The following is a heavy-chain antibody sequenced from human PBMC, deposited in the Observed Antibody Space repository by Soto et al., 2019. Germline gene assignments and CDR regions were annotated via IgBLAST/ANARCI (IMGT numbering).Heavy chain of an antibody. D-gene: IGHD6-13*01. J-gene: IGHJ6*03. CDR2: IWYDGSNK. Sequence: GGSLRLSCAASGFTFSSYGMHWVRQAPGKGLEWVAVIWYDGSNKYYADSVKGRFTISRDNSKNTLYLQMNSLRAEDTAVYYCARDAGALAAAGMLYYYYYYMDVWGKGTTVTVSS. CDR1: GFTFSSYG. CDR3: ARDAGALAAAGMLYYYYYYMDV. V-gene: IGHV3-33*01.